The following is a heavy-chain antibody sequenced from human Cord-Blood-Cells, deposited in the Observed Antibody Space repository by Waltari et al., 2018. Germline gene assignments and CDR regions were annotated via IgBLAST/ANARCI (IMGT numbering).Heavy chain of an antibody. CDR1: GGSISSSSYY. CDR3: ARIPYLSSGYYYYYYYGMDV. J-gene: IGHJ6*02. CDR2: IYYSGST. V-gene: IGHV4-39*01. Sequence: QLQLQESGPGLVKPSETLSLTCTVSGGSISSSSYYWGWIRQPPGKGLEWIGSIYYSGSTYYNPSLKSRVPISVDTSKNQFSLKLSSVTAADTAVYYCARIPYLSSGYYYYYYYGMDVWGQGTTVTVSS. D-gene: IGHD3-22*01.